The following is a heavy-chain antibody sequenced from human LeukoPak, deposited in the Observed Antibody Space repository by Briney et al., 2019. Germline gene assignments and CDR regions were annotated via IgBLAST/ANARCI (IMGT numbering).Heavy chain of an antibody. J-gene: IGHJ5*02. V-gene: IGHV1-2*02. CDR2: INPNSGGT. CDR1: GYTFTGYY. Sequence: GASVKVSCKASGYTFTGYYMHWVRQAPGQGLEWMEWINPNSGGTKYAQKFQGRVTMTRETSSSTAYMELNRLRSDDTAVYYCARDGAFDWLYGSWFDPWGQGTLVTVSS. CDR3: ARDGAFDWLYGSWFDP. D-gene: IGHD3-9*01.